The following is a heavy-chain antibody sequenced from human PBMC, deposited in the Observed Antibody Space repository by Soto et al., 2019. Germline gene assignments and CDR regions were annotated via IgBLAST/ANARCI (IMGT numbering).Heavy chain of an antibody. J-gene: IGHJ5*02. CDR3: ARIPYDNTGFYSPS. V-gene: IGHV2-26*01. CDR2: IFSNDEK. CDR1: GFSLRNSRMG. Sequence: SGPTLVNPTETLTLTCTVSGFSLRNSRMGVSWIRQSPGKALEWLAHIFSNDEKSYGTSLKSRLTISKDTSKSQVVLRMTNMDPVDTATYYCARIPYDNTGFYSPSWGQGTLVTISS. D-gene: IGHD3-22*01.